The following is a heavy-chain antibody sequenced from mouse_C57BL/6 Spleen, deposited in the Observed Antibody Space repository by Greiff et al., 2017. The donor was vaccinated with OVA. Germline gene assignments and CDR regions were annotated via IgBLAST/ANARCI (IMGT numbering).Heavy chain of an antibody. J-gene: IGHJ2*01. V-gene: IGHV1-78*01. CDR1: GYTFTDHT. Sequence: VQLQQSDAELVKPGASVKISCKASGYTFTDHTIHWMKQRPEQGLEWIGYIYPRDGSTKYNEKFKGKATLTSDKSSSTAYMQLNSLTSEDSAVYFFERAFESWDFCGWGKGTTLTVAS. CDR2: IYPRDGST. CDR3: ERAFESWDFCG. D-gene: IGHD4-1*01.